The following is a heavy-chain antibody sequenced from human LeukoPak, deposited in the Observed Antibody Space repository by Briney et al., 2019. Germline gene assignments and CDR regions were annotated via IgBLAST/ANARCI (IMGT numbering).Heavy chain of an antibody. D-gene: IGHD3-22*01. CDR2: IKPNSGGA. Sequence: ASVKVSCKASGYTFTGYYMHWVRQPPGQGLEWMGRIKPNSGGANYAQKFQGRVTMTRDRSISTAYMELSSLRFDDTAVYYCARDSSGPTYYFDYWGQGTLVTVSS. CDR3: ARDSSGPTYYFDY. V-gene: IGHV1-2*02. CDR1: GYTFTGYY. J-gene: IGHJ4*02.